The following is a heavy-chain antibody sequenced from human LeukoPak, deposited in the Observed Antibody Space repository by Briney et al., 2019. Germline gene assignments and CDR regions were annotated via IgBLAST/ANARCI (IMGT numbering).Heavy chain of an antibody. J-gene: IGHJ4*02. Sequence: ASVKVSCKASGGTFSSYAISWVRQAPGQGLEWMGGIIPIFGTANYAQKFQGRVTITADESTSTAYMELSSLRSKDTAVYYCARGGDYGDYGVYYWGQGTLVTVSS. D-gene: IGHD4-17*01. V-gene: IGHV1-69*13. CDR1: GGTFSSYA. CDR3: ARGGDYGDYGVYY. CDR2: IIPIFGTA.